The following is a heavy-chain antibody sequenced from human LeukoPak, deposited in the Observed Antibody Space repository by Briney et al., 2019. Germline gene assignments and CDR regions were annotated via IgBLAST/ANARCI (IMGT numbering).Heavy chain of an antibody. V-gene: IGHV1-2*02. CDR1: GYTFTGYY. D-gene: IGHD3-10*01. Sequence: ASVKVSCKASGYTFTGYYMHWVRQAPGQGLEWMGWINPNSGGTNYAQKFQGRVTMTRDTSISTAYMELSRLRSDDTAVYYCARDLSLYRESLSALDYWGQGTLVTVSS. CDR3: ARDLSLYRESLSALDY. J-gene: IGHJ4*02. CDR2: INPNSGGT.